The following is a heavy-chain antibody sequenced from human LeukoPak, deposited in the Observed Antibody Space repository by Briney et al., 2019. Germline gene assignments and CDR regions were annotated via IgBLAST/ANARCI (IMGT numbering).Heavy chain of an antibody. V-gene: IGHV4-59*01. CDR2: IYYSGST. J-gene: IGHJ4*02. D-gene: IGHD3-22*01. CDR3: ATYYYDSSGYYYFDY. Sequence: PSVTLSLTCTVSGGSISSYYWSWIRQPPGKGLEWIGYIYYSGSTNYNPSLKSRVTISVATSKNQFSLKLSSVTAADTAVYYCATYYYDSSGYYYFDYWGQGTLVTVSS. CDR1: GGSISSYY.